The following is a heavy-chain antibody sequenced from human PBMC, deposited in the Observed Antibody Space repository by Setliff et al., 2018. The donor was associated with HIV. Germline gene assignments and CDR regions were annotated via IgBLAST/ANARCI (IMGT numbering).Heavy chain of an antibody. J-gene: IGHJ4*02. CDR3: SRDNEVLAATPHFFDY. V-gene: IGHV1-69*06. CDR2: IIPIFGST. D-gene: IGHD2-15*01. Sequence: SVKVSCKASGGTFSSYAISWVRQAPGQGLEWMGRIIPIFGSTNYAQKFQGRVTITADKSTSTAYMELSSLRSDDTAVYYCSRDNEVLAATPHFFDYWGQGTLVTVSS. CDR1: GGTFSSYA.